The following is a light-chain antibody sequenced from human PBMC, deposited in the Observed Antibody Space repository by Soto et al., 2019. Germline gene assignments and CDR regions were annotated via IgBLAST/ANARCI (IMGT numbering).Light chain of an antibody. CDR3: QQYVGWT. Sequence: EIGLTQSPGTLSVSPGERATLSGGASQTFSVDYLAWYQQKPGQAPSLLIYGTSSRATGIPDRFSGSGSGTDFTLTISRLEPEDSAIYYCQQYVGWTFGQGTKVEIK. CDR1: QTFSVDY. CDR2: GTS. J-gene: IGKJ1*01. V-gene: IGKV3-20*01.